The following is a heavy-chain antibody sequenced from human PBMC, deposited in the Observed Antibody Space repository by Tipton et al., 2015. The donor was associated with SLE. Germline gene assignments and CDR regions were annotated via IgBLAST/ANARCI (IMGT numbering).Heavy chain of an antibody. V-gene: IGHV4-34*01. CDR2: INHSGST. CDR1: GGSFSGYY. D-gene: IGHD3-3*01. Sequence: GLVKPSETLSLTCAVYGGSFSGYYWSWIRQPPGKGLEWIEEINHSGSTTYNPSLKSRITISIDASKKQFSLKLTSVTAADTARYYCASAPSDFWSSYYDFWGQGILVTVSS. CDR3: ASAPSDFWSSYYDF. J-gene: IGHJ4*02.